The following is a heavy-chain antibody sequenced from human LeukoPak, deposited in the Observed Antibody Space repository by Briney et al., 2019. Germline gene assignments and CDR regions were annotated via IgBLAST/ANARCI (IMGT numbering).Heavy chain of an antibody. V-gene: IGHV4-59*01. D-gene: IGHD3-10*01. J-gene: IGHJ5*02. CDR3: ARDLHYYGSGSYSRYNWFDP. Sequence: SETLSLTCTVSGGSISSYYWSWIRQPPGKGLEWIGYIYYSGSTNYNPSLKSRVTISVDTSKNQFSLKLSSVTAADTAVYYCARDLHYYGSGSYSRYNWFDPWGQGTLVTVSS. CDR2: IYYSGST. CDR1: GGSISSYY.